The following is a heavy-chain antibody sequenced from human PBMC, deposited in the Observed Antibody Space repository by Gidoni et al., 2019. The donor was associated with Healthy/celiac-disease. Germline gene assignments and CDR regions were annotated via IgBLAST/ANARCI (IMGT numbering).Heavy chain of an antibody. CDR2: IRSKAYGGTT. D-gene: IGHD7-27*01. Sequence: EVQLVESGGGLVQPGRSLRLSCTASGFTFGDYAMSWFRQAPGKGLEWVGFIRSKAYGGTTEYAASVKGRFTISRDDSKSIAYLQMNSLKTEDTAVYYCTSPLGGAPLPPPGAHDYWGQGTLVTVSS. CDR3: TSPLGGAPLPPPGAHDY. V-gene: IGHV3-49*03. CDR1: GFTFGDYA. J-gene: IGHJ4*02.